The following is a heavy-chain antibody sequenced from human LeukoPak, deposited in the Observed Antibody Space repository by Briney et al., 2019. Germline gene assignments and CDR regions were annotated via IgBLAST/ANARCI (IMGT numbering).Heavy chain of an antibody. J-gene: IGHJ6*04. V-gene: IGHV3-48*04. D-gene: IGHD3-10*01. CDR1: GFTFSSYR. Sequence: GGSLRLSCAASGFTFSSYRMNWVRQAPGKGLEWVSYISSSSSTIYYADSVKGRFTISRDNAKNSLYLQMNSLRAEDTALYYCAKALLWFGELPDVWGKGTTVTISS. CDR2: ISSSSSTI. CDR3: AKALLWFGELPDV.